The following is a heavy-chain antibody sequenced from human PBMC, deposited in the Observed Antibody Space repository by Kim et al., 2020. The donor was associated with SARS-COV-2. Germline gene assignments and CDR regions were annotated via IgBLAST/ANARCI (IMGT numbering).Heavy chain of an antibody. J-gene: IGHJ6*02. Sequence: GGSLRLSCAASGFTFSSYAMHWVRQAPGKGLEWVAVISYDGSNKYYADSVKGRFTISRDNSKNTLYLQMNSLRAEDTAVYYCARGVKGNYYYGMDVWG. V-gene: IGHV3-30*04. CDR3: ARGVKGNYYYGMDV. CDR2: ISYDGSNK. D-gene: IGHD3-22*01. CDR1: GFTFSSYA.